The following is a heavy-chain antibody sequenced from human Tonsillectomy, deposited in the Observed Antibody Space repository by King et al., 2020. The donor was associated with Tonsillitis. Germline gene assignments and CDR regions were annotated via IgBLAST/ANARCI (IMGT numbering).Heavy chain of an antibody. D-gene: IGHD3/OR15-3a*01. Sequence: QVQLQESASGLVKPSETLSLTCVVSGGSISRGGFSWNWIRQPPGKGLEWIGYFSPTGTTDYNASLKSRVSISVDKSKNQFSLRLTSVTAADAAVYYCARGVMAFGLLVHTYYFDFWGQGALVTVSS. V-gene: IGHV4-30-2*01. CDR2: FSPTGTT. J-gene: IGHJ4*02. CDR3: ARGVMAFGLLVHTYYFDF. CDR1: GGSISRGGFS.